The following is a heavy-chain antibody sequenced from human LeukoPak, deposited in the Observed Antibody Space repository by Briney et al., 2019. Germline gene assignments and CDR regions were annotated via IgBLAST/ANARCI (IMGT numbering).Heavy chain of an antibody. Sequence: PGGSLRLSCAASGFTFSDYYMSWIRQAPGKGLEWASYISSSGSTIYYADPVKGRFTISRDNAKNSLYLQMNSLRAEDTAVYYCARALTGTTPFDIWGQGTMVTVSS. CDR1: GFTFSDYY. V-gene: IGHV3-11*04. CDR2: ISSSGSTI. CDR3: ARALTGTTPFDI. J-gene: IGHJ3*02. D-gene: IGHD1-7*01.